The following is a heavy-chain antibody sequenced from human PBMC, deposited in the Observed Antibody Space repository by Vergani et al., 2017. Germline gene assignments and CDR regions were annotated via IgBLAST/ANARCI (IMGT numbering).Heavy chain of an antibody. J-gene: IGHJ3*02. D-gene: IGHD3-10*01. CDR1: GGTFSSYA. V-gene: IGHV1-69*12. CDR2: IISIFGTV. Sequence: QVQLVQSGAEVKKPGSSVKVSCKASGGTFSSYAINWVRQAPGQGLEWMGGIISIFGTVNYAQKFQDRVTITADESTSTAYMELSSLRSEDTAVYYCARDRKTMVRVDAFDIWGQGTMVTVSS. CDR3: ARDRKTMVRVDAFDI.